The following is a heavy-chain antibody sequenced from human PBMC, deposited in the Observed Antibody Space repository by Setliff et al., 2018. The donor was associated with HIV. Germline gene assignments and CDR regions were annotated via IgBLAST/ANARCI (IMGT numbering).Heavy chain of an antibody. V-gene: IGHV4-28*01. D-gene: IGHD4-17*01. Sequence: PSETLSLTCVVSGYSISSNDWWGWIRQSPGKGLEWIGYIYYSGSTYYNPSLKSRVTISVDTSKNQFSLKLSSVTAADTAVYYCARLAGDTVTADYWGQGTLVTVSS. CDR3: ARLAGDTVTADY. CDR2: IYYSGST. J-gene: IGHJ4*02. CDR1: GYSISSNDW.